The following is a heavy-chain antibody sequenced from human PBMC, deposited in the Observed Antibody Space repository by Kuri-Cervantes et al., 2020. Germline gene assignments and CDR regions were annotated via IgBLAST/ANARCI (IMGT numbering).Heavy chain of an antibody. CDR3: ATPYCSSTSCPYNWFDP. J-gene: IGHJ5*02. CDR1: GYTFTSYD. CDR2: MNPNSGNT. D-gene: IGHD2-2*01. Sequence: ASVNVSCKASGYTFTSYDINWVRQATGQGLEWIGWMNPNSGNTGYAQKFQGRVTMTRNTSISTAYMELSRLRSDDTAVYYCATPYCSSTSCPYNWFDPWGQGTLVTVSS. V-gene: IGHV1-8*01.